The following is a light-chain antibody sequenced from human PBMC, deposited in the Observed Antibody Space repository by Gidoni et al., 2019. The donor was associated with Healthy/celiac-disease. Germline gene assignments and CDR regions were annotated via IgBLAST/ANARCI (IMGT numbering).Light chain of an antibody. CDR1: SIAVGSYNL. CDR3: CSYAGSIWV. V-gene: IGLV2-23*01. CDR2: EGS. Sequence: QSALTQPASVSGSPGQSITISCTGTSIAVGSYNLVSWYQQHPGKAPKLMIYEGSKRPSGVSNRFSGSKSGNTASLTISGLQAEDEADYYCCSYAGSIWVFGGGTKLTVL. J-gene: IGLJ3*02.